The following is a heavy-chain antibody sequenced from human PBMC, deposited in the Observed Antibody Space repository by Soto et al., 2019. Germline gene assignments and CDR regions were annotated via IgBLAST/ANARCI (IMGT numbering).Heavy chain of an antibody. Sequence: EVQLVESGGGLVQPGESLRLSCAASGFSFNNYYMHWVRQAPGTGLVWVSRINGEGTITSYADSVKGRFTISRDNAKNTLDLQMNSLRAEDAAVYYCTRGGAVAAVDIWGQGTMVTVSS. CDR1: GFSFNNYY. J-gene: IGHJ3*02. V-gene: IGHV3-74*01. CDR3: TRGGAVAAVDI. CDR2: INGEGTIT. D-gene: IGHD6-19*01.